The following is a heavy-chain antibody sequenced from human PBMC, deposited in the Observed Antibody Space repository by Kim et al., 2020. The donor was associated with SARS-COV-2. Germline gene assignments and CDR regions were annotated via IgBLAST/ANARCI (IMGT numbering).Heavy chain of an antibody. CDR3: ARRKEQQLEDYYYYYM. V-gene: IGHV4-39*01. CDR2: IYYSGST. J-gene: IGHJ6*03. D-gene: IGHD6-13*01. Sequence: SETLSLTCTVSGGSISSSSYYWGWIRQPPGKGLEWIGSIYYSGSTYYNPSLKSRVTISVDTSKNQFSLKLSSVTAADTAVYYCARRKEQQLEDYYYYYM. CDR1: GGSISSSSYY.